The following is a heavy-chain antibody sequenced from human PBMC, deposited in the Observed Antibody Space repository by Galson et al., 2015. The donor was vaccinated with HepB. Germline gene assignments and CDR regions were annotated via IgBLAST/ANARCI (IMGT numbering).Heavy chain of an antibody. Sequence: SLRLSCAASGFTFSNYRMHWVRQAPGKGLEWVALTSSDGNDRYHADSVKGRFTISRDNSKNTLYLQMNSLRPEDSAVYYCARADDSSGYQYPFDSWGQGTLVTVSS. CDR2: TSSDGNDR. CDR1: GFTFSNYR. J-gene: IGHJ4*02. CDR3: ARADDSSGYQYPFDS. D-gene: IGHD3-22*01. V-gene: IGHV3-30*03.